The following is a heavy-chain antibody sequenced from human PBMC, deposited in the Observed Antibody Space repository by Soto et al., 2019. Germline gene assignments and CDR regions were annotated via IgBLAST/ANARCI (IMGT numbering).Heavy chain of an antibody. Sequence: SGATLVNHTDTLTQNCTAPGLSLSNALMGVSWIRQPPGKALEWLAHIFSNDEKSYSTSLKNRLSISKDTSKSQVVLTMTNMDPVDTATYFCARSSKNSRGWYEFDYWGQGALVTVSS. CDR2: IFSNDEK. CDR3: ARSSKNSRGWYEFDY. J-gene: IGHJ4*02. D-gene: IGHD6-19*01. V-gene: IGHV2-26*01. CDR1: GLSLSNALMG.